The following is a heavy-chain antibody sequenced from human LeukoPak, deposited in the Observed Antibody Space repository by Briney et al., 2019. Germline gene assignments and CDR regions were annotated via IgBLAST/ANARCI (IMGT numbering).Heavy chain of an antibody. D-gene: IGHD5-24*01. V-gene: IGHV3-74*01. J-gene: IGHJ4*02. CDR2: INTDGSST. CDR3: AKEARDGYNSDY. Sequence: GGSLRLSCAASGFTFSSYWMHWVRQAPGKGLVWVSRINTDGSSTSYADSVKGRFTISRDNAKNTLYLQMNSLRAEDTAVYYCAKEARDGYNSDYWGQGTLVTVSS. CDR1: GFTFSSYW.